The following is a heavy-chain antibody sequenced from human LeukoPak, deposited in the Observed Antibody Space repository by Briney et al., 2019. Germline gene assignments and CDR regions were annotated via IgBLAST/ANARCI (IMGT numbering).Heavy chain of an antibody. CDR3: ARREDVYKTPLDF. J-gene: IGHJ4*02. Sequence: KPSETLSLPCAVYGGSFSGYYWSWIRQSPGKGLEWIGEINHSESTNYNPSLESRVTMSVDKSKNQFSLKLSAVATADTAMYYCARREDVYKTPLDFCRQGILVTVSS. D-gene: IGHD5-24*01. CDR2: INHSEST. V-gene: IGHV4-34*01. CDR1: GGSFSGYY.